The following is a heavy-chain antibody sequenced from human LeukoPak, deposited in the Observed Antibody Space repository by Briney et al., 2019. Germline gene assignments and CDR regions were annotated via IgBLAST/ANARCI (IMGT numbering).Heavy chain of an antibody. J-gene: IGHJ3*02. V-gene: IGHV3-48*03. D-gene: IGHD5-24*01. CDR1: GFTFSSYE. Sequence: GGSLRLSCAASGFTFSSYEMNWVRQAPGKGLEWVSYISSSGSTIYYADSVKGRFTLSRDNAKNSLYLQMNSLRAEDTAVYYCARDEEMATAPWAFDIWGQGTMVTVSS. CDR3: ARDEEMATAPWAFDI. CDR2: ISSSGSTI.